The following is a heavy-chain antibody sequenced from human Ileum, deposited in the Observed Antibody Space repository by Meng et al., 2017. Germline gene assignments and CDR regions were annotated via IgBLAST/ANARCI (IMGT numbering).Heavy chain of an antibody. CDR1: GGPISSGGYY. J-gene: IGHJ4*02. V-gene: IGHV4-31*03. Sequence: QVQLQESGPGLVKPSQTLSLTCLFPGGPISSGGYYWSWIRQHPGKGLEWIGYIYYSGTTYYNPSLKSRVTISVDTSKNQFSLKLSSVTAADTAVYYCAREPPAAAGTGADYWGQGTLVTVSS. CDR3: AREPPAAAGTGADY. D-gene: IGHD6-13*01. CDR2: IYYSGTT.